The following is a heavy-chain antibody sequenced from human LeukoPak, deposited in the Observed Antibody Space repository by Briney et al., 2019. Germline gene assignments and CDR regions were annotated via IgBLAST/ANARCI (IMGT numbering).Heavy chain of an antibody. J-gene: IGHJ4*02. CDR2: IKSKTDGGKT. Sequence: GGSLRLSCAASGFTFSNAWMSWVRQAPGKGLEWVGRIKSKTDGGKTDYAAPVKGRFTISRDDSKNTLYLQMNSLKTEDTAVYYCTTDFQQLFDYWGQGTLVTVSS. CDR3: TTDFQQLFDY. CDR1: GFTFSNAW. D-gene: IGHD6-13*01. V-gene: IGHV3-15*01.